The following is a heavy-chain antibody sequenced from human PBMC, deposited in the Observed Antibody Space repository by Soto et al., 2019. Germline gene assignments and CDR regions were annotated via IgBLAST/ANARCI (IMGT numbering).Heavy chain of an antibody. Sequence: PGGSLRLSCAASGFTFSSYAMHWVRQAPGKGLEWVAVISYDGSNKYYADSVKGRFTISRDNSKNTLYLQMNSLRAEDTAVYYCARDPRGSGYPNDQDYWCQGTLVTVSS. J-gene: IGHJ4*02. CDR2: ISYDGSNK. D-gene: IGHD3-22*01. CDR3: ARDPRGSGYPNDQDY. V-gene: IGHV3-30-3*01. CDR1: GFTFSSYA.